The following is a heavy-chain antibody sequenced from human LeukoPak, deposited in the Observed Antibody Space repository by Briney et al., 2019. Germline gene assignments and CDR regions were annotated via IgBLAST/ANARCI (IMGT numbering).Heavy chain of an antibody. CDR1: GGSFSGYY. Sequence: SETLSLTCAVYGGSFSGYYWSWIRQPPGKGLEWIGEINHSGSTNYNPSLKSRVTISVDTSKNQFSLKLSSVTAADTAVYYCARGGLLRNGDYLDYWGQGTLVTVSS. V-gene: IGHV4-34*01. J-gene: IGHJ4*02. CDR3: ARGGLLRNGDYLDY. D-gene: IGHD1-1*01. CDR2: INHSGST.